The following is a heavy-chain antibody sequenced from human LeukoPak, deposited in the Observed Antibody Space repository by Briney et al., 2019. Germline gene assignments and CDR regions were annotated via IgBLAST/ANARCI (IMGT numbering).Heavy chain of an antibody. CDR1: GFTFSSYE. CDR2: ISSSGSTI. J-gene: IGHJ6*04. V-gene: IGHV3-48*03. Sequence: GGPLRLSCAASGFTFSSYEMSWVRQAPGKGLEWVSYISSSGSTIYYADSVKGRFTISRDNAKNSLYLQMNSLRAEDTAVYYCARDSKLDIVATSTYYYYGMDVWGKGTTVTVSS. CDR3: ARDSKLDIVATSTYYYYGMDV. D-gene: IGHD5-12*01.